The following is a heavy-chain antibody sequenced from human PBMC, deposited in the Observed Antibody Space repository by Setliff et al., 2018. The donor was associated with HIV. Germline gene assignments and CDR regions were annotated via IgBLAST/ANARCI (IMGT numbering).Heavy chain of an antibody. D-gene: IGHD5-18*01. J-gene: IGHJ3*02. V-gene: IGHV4-59*01. CDR3: ARDQYTYGYLDAFDI. Sequence: LSLTCTASGGSISSYYWSWIRQPPGKGLEWIGNIYYSGSTNYNPSLKSRVTISVDTSKNQFSLKLSSVTAADTAVYFCARDQYTYGYLDAFDIWGQGTMVTVSS. CDR1: GGSISSYY. CDR2: IYYSGST.